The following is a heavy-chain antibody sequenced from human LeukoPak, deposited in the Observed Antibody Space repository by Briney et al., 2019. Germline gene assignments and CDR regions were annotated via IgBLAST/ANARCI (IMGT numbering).Heavy chain of an antibody. J-gene: IGHJ4*02. CDR1: GFIFRSYH. Sequence: PGGSLRLSCAASGFIFRSYHIIWVRQAPGKGLEWVSTISGSGGSTYYADSVKGRFTISRDNSKNTVYLQMNSLRAEDTAVYYCAKDPSCVNDVGHGECDFWGQGTLVTVSS. CDR2: ISGSGGST. V-gene: IGHV3-23*01. D-gene: IGHD2-21*01. CDR3: AKDPSCVNDVGHGECDF.